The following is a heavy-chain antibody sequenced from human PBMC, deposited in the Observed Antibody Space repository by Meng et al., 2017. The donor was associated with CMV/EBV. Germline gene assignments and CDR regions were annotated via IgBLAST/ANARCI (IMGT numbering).Heavy chain of an antibody. J-gene: IGHJ4*02. V-gene: IGHV3-48*04. CDR3: ARGYCSSTSCAHDY. D-gene: IGHD2-2*01. CDR2: ISSSSSTI. CDR1: GFTFTTYC. Sequence: GGSLRLSCAASGFTFTTYCMNWVRQAPGKGLEWVSFISSSSSTIYYADSVKGRFTISRDNAKNSLYLQMNSLRAEDTAVYYCARGYCSSTSCAHDYWGQGTLVTVSS.